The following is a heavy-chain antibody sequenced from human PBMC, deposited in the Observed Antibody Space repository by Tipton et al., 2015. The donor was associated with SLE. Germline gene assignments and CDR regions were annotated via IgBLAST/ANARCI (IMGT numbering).Heavy chain of an antibody. D-gene: IGHD1-26*01. Sequence: TLSLTCTVSGGSIASSNYYWGWIRQPPGKGLEWIGLIYYTGSTYYNPSLKSRVTISVDKSKNQFYLNLSSVTATDTAVYYCARGGGSYYDYWGQGTLVTVSS. V-gene: IGHV4-39*01. J-gene: IGHJ4*02. CDR1: GGSIASSNYY. CDR3: ARGGGSYYDY. CDR2: IYYTGST.